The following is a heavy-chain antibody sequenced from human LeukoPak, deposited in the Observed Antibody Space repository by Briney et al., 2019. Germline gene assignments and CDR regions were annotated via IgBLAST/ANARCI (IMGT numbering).Heavy chain of an antibody. CDR3: ARGRGAAGPSPFDY. D-gene: IGHD6-13*01. V-gene: IGHV3-23*01. Sequence: GGSLRLSCAASGFTFSNDAMSWVRQAPGKGLEWVSDISGSGGSTYYADSVKGRFTISRDNSKNTLYLQMSSLRAEDTAVYYCARGRGAAGPSPFDYWGQGTLVTVSS. CDR1: GFTFSNDA. CDR2: ISGSGGST. J-gene: IGHJ4*02.